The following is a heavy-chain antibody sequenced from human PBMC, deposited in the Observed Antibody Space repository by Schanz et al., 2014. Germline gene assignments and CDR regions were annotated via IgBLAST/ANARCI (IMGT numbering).Heavy chain of an antibody. V-gene: IGHV4-4*08. CDR1: GGSMDTHY. CDR3: ARRVVPATMGLYFDL. D-gene: IGHD2-21*01. CDR2: IYSSGIA. Sequence: QVQLQESGPGLVKPSETLSLMCTVSGGSMDTHYWGWIRQPPGKGLEWIAFIYSSGIANYNPSLEGRVTISVDRSKNQFSRRLPSLTAADTATYYCARRVVPATMGLYFDLWGQGTLVTVSS. J-gene: IGHJ4*02.